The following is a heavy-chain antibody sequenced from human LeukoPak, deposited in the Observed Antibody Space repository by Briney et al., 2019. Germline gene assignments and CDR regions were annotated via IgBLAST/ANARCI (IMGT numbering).Heavy chain of an antibody. CDR2: INPSGGST. J-gene: IGHJ4*02. CDR1: GYIFTSYY. CDR3: ARDRKQQLVLDDY. V-gene: IGHV1-46*01. D-gene: IGHD6-13*01. Sequence: ASVKVSCKASGYIFTSYYIHWVRQAPGQGLEWRGIINPSGGSTNYAQKFQGRVTMTRDTSTSTVYMELSSLRSEDTAVYYCARDRKQQLVLDDYWGQGTLLTVSS.